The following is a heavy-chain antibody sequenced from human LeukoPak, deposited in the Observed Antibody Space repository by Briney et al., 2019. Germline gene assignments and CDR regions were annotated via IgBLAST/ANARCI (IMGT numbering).Heavy chain of an antibody. D-gene: IGHD1-1*01. J-gene: IGHJ3*02. V-gene: IGHV3-23*01. Sequence: GGSLRLSCAASGFPFSSYGMSWVRQAPGKGLEWVSAISGSGGSTYYADSVKGRFTISRDNSKNTLYLQMNSLRAEDTAVYYCAKDRWTEVDAFDIWGQGTMVTVSS. CDR3: AKDRWTEVDAFDI. CDR1: GFPFSSYG. CDR2: ISGSGGST.